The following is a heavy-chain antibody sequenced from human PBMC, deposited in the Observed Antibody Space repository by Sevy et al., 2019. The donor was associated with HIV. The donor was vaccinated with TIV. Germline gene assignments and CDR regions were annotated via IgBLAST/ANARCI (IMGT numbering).Heavy chain of an antibody. V-gene: IGHV3-48*02. J-gene: IGHJ4*02. CDR1: GFTFSRYS. CDR3: ARPSSGWFEFDS. CDR2: IGSTGPTI. Sequence: GGSLRLSCVASGFTFSRYSMNWVRQAPGKGLEWVSNIGSTGPTIYYADSVKGRFTISRDNAKNSLYLQMNSLREEHTAVYYCARPSSGWFEFDSWGQGTLVTVSS. D-gene: IGHD6-19*01.